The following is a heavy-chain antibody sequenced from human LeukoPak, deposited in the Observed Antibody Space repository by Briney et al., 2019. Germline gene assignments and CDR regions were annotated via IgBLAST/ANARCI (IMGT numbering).Heavy chain of an antibody. CDR2: INHSGST. CDR1: GGSFSGYY. J-gene: IGHJ4*02. Sequence: SETLSLTCAVYGGSFSGYYWSWIRQPPGKGLEWIGEINHSGSTNYNPSLKSRVTISVDTSKNQFSLKLSSVTAADTAVYYWARHYYGSGSYLFDYWGQGTLVTVSS. CDR3: ARHYYGSGSYLFDY. V-gene: IGHV4-34*01. D-gene: IGHD3-10*01.